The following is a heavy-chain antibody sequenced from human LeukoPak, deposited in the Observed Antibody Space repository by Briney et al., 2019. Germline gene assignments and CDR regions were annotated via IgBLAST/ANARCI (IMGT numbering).Heavy chain of an antibody. CDR2: INPNSGGT. CDR3: ARVYSNYVRGVGY. CDR1: GYTFTGYY. D-gene: IGHD4-4*01. V-gene: IGHV1-2*02. Sequence: ASVKVSCKASGYTFTGYYMHWVRQAPGQGLEWMGWINPNSGGTNYAQKFQGRVTMTRDTSIGTAYMELSRLRSDDTAVYYCARVYSNYVRGVGYWGQGTLVTVSS. J-gene: IGHJ4*02.